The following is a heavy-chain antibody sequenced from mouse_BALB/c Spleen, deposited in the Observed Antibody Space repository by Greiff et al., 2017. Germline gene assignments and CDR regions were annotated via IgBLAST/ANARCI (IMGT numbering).Heavy chain of an antibody. V-gene: IGHV2-6-7*01. Sequence: QVQLQQSGPGLVAPSQSLSITCTVSGFSLTGYGVNWVRQPPGKGLEWLGMIWGDGSTDYNSALKSRLSISKDNSKSQVFLKMNSLQTDDTARYYCARKGYYGSASYAMDYWGQGTSVTVSS. CDR2: IWGDGST. D-gene: IGHD1-1*01. CDR1: GFSLTGYG. J-gene: IGHJ4*01. CDR3: ARKGYYGSASYAMDY.